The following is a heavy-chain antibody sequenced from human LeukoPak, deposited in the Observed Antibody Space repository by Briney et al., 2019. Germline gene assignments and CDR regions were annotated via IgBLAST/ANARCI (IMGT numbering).Heavy chain of an antibody. CDR2: ISYDGSNK. Sequence: PGGSLRLSCAASGFTFSSYAMDWVRQAPGKGLEWVAVISYDGSNKYYADSVKGRFTISRDNSKNTQYLQMNSLRAEDTAVYYCARDDPVTTSSPFDYWGQGTLVTVSS. V-gene: IGHV3-30*04. J-gene: IGHJ4*02. D-gene: IGHD4-17*01. CDR3: ARDDPVTTSSPFDY. CDR1: GFTFSSYA.